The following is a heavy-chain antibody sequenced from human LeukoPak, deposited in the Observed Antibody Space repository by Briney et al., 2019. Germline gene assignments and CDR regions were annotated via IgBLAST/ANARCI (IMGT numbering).Heavy chain of an antibody. CDR2: ISNSGNTI. J-gene: IGHJ5*02. CDR3: ARDLGESDGFDP. V-gene: IGHV3-11*01. CDR1: GFNFSDYF. Sequence: PGGSLRLSCAASGFNFSDYFMTWIRQTPGKGLEWLSYISNSGNTIKYADSVKGRFTISRDNAENSLYLQMNSLRADDTAVYYCARDLGESDGFDPWGQGTLSPSPQ.